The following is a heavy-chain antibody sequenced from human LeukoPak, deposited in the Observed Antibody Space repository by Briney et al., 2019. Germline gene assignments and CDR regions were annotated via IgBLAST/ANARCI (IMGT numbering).Heavy chain of an antibody. CDR2: IYSGGST. Sequence: GGSLRLSCAASGFTFDDYGMSWVRQAPGKGLEWVSVIYSGGSTYYADSVKGRFTISRDNSKNTLYLQMNSLRAEDTAVYYCVRDAGLSIHGAFDIWGQGTMVTVSS. J-gene: IGHJ3*02. V-gene: IGHV3-66*01. D-gene: IGHD2/OR15-2a*01. CDR3: VRDAGLSIHGAFDI. CDR1: GFTFDDYG.